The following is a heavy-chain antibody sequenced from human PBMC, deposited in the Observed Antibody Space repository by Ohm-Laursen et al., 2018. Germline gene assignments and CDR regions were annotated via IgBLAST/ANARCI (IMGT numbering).Heavy chain of an antibody. CDR3: ARGKYTAFDI. J-gene: IGHJ3*02. V-gene: IGHV6-1*01. CDR2: AYRGSN. D-gene: IGHD2-2*02. CDR1: GDSVSNNDVA. Sequence: QTLSLTCAISGDSVSNNDVAWNWIRQSPSGGLEWLGRAYRGSNDYAVSLKSRITINPDTSKNQFSLHLNSVTPEDTAVYYCARGKYTAFDIWGQGTKVTVSS.